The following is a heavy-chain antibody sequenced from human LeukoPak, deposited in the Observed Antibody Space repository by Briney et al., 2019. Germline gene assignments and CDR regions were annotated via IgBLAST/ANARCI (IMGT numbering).Heavy chain of an antibody. D-gene: IGHD1-1*01. CDR3: ARTGTTFDY. V-gene: IGHV3-7*03. CDR2: IKQDGSEK. J-gene: IGHJ4*02. CDR1: GFTFSSYW. Sequence: SGGSLRLSCAASGFTFSSYWMSWVRQAPGKGLEWVAKIKQDGSEKYYVDSVKGRFTISRDNAKNSLYLQMNNLRVEDTAVYYCARTGTTFDYWGQGTLVTVSS.